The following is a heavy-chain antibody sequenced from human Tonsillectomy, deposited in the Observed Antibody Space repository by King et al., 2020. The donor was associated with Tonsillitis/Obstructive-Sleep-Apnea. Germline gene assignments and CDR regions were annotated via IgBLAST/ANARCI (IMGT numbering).Heavy chain of an antibody. D-gene: IGHD3/OR15-3a*01. J-gene: IGHJ6*03. V-gene: IGHV3-48*01. CDR1: GFTFSSFS. CDR2: ISSSTTII. CDR3: ARDWTGNYGDYDNYYYYYMDV. Sequence: EVQLVESGGGLVQPGGSLRLSCAASGFTFSSFSMNWVRQAPGKGLEWVSYISSSTTIIYYADSVKGRFTISRDNAKNSLYLQMNSLRAEDTAVYYCARDWTGNYGDYDNYYYYYMDVWGKGTTVTVSS.